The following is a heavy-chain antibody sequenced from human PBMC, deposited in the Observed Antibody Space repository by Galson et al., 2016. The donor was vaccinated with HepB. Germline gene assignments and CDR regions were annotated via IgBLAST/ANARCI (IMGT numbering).Heavy chain of an antibody. J-gene: IGHJ4*02. Sequence: SLRLSCAASGFTFNNYGMTWVRQAPGKGLEVVSSISRSGDSTDYADSVKGRFTISRDNSKSPLFLQMNSLRAEDTAVYFCARAYQYTLDYWGQGTLVTVSS. CDR1: GFTFNNYG. V-gene: IGHV3-23*01. D-gene: IGHD1-1*01. CDR2: ISRSGDST. CDR3: ARAYQYTLDY.